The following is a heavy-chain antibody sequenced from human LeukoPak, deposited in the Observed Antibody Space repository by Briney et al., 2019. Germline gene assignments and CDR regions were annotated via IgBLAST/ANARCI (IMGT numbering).Heavy chain of an antibody. CDR2: IGSSAGST. CDR1: GFTFSTYA. Sequence: GGSLRLSCAASGFTFSTYAMSWVRQAPGKGLEWVSTIGSSAGSTYYADSVKGRFTISRDNSKNTLYLQMNSLRAEDTAVYYCAKDRYYDSSRANFDYWGQGTLVTVSS. CDR3: AKDRYYDSSRANFDY. J-gene: IGHJ4*02. D-gene: IGHD3-22*01. V-gene: IGHV3-23*01.